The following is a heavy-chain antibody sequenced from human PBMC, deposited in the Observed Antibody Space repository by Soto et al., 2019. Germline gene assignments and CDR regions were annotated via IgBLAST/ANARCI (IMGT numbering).Heavy chain of an antibody. J-gene: IGHJ4*02. Sequence: GGSLRLSCAASGLSVSSNNIHWVRQAPGKGLEWVSVIYSGGTTQHADSVKGRFSISRDNSKNTVSLQMNSLRADDTAVYYCARGSRGSYYFDYWGQGTLVTVPS. CDR2: IYSGGTT. D-gene: IGHD6-19*01. CDR3: ARGSRGSYYFDY. V-gene: IGHV3-53*01. CDR1: GLSVSSNN.